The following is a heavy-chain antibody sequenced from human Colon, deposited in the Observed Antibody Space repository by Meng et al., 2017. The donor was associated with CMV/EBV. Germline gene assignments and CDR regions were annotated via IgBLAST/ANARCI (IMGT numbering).Heavy chain of an antibody. CDR3: ARGVSGSNAFDH. V-gene: IGHV4-39*07. CDR1: GGSIVDSYAY. D-gene: IGHD1-26*01. Sequence: SETLSLTCTVSGGSIVDSYAYWGWIRQSPGKGLEWIADLYFSGATRYNPTLKSRVTISVDTSKNQFSLKLTSVTAADTAVYYCARGVSGSNAFDHWGQGILVTVSS. CDR2: LYFSGAT. J-gene: IGHJ4*02.